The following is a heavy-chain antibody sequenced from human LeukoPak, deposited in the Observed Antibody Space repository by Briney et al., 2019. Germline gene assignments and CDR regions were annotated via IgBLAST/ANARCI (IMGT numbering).Heavy chain of an antibody. J-gene: IGHJ6*02. CDR3: ARDEGVAGTYYYGMDV. CDR2: IYYSGST. CDR1: GGSISSYY. Sequence: SETLSLTCTVSGGSISSYYWSWIRQPPGKGLEWIGYIYYSGSTNYNPSLKSRVTISVDTSKNQFSLKLSSVTAADTAVYYCARDEGVAGTYYYGMDVWGQGTTVTVSS. V-gene: IGHV4-59*01. D-gene: IGHD6-19*01.